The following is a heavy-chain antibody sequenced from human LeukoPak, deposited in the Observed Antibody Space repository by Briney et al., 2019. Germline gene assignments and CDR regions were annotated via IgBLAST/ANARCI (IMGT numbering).Heavy chain of an antibody. V-gene: IGHV3-23*01. CDR2: ISGSGGST. CDR1: GFTFSSYA. J-gene: IGHJ4*02. D-gene: IGHD6-19*01. CDR3: AKARISGIAVAGI. Sequence: GGSLRLSCAASGFTFSSYALSGFGKAPGKGLEGVSAISGSGGSTYYADSVKGRFTISRDNSKNTLYLQMNSLRAEDTAVYYCAKARISGIAVAGIWGQGTLVTVSS.